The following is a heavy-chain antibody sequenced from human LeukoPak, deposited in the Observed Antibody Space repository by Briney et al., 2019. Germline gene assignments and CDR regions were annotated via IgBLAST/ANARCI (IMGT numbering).Heavy chain of an antibody. CDR1: GFTFDDYA. J-gene: IGHJ4*02. D-gene: IGHD2/OR15-2a*01. CDR2: IKSNADGGTP. Sequence: GGSLRLSCAASGFTFDDYAMHWVRQAPGKGLEWVGRIKSNADGGTPDYAAPARGRLTISRDDSKNTLYLQMNSLKTEDTAVYYCTTFYHEYSPYWGRGTLVTVSS. CDR3: TTFYHEYSPY. V-gene: IGHV3-15*01.